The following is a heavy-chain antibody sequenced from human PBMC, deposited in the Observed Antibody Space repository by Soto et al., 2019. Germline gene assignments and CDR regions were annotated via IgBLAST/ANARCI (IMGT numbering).Heavy chain of an antibody. Sequence: SATLSLTCTVSGGSISSSDLYWGWVRQPPGKGLDFIGSMYYSGTTYYNPSLKNRITISVDTSKNQFSLKLISVTAADTAVYYCAVVDSTGNWFDPWGQGALVTVSS. J-gene: IGHJ5*02. CDR2: MYYSGTT. CDR3: AVVDSTGNWFDP. CDR1: GGSISSSDLY. D-gene: IGHD3-22*01. V-gene: IGHV4-39*01.